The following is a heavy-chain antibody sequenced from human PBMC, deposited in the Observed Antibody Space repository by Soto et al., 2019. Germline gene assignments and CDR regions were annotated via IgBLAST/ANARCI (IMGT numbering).Heavy chain of an antibody. D-gene: IGHD3-10*01. CDR2: INPILSMS. V-gene: IGHV1-69*02. CDR3: ATSYGSGYRAFDY. J-gene: IGHJ4*02. Sequence: SVKVSCKASGDTFSFYTINWVRQAPGLGLEWVGRINPILSMSNYAQKFQGRVTMTADKSTSTAYMELRSLRSEDTAMYYCATSYGSGYRAFDYRGQGALVTVSS. CDR1: GDTFSFYT.